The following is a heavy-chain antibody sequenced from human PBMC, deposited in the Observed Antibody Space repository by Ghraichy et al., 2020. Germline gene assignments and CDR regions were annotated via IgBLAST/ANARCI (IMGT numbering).Heavy chain of an antibody. V-gene: IGHV4-4*07. Sequence: SETLSLTCTVSGGSISSYYWSWIRQPAGKGLEWIGRIYTSGSTNYNPSLKSRVTMSVDTSKNQFSLKLSSVTAADTAVYYCARDVPQGSYSENWFDPWGQGTLVTVSS. CDR2: IYTSGST. CDR3: ARDVPQGSYSENWFDP. D-gene: IGHD1-26*01. J-gene: IGHJ5*02. CDR1: GGSISSYY.